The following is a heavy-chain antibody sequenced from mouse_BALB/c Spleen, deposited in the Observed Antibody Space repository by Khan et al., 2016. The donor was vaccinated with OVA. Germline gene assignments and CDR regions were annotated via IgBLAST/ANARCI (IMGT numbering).Heavy chain of an antibody. Sequence: EVELVESGGDLVKPGGSLKLSCAASGFTFSSYSMSWVRQTPDKRLEWVATISSDGDYTYFPDSVKGRFTISRDNAKNTLYLQMSCLKSEDTALCYCASHLAGSFAYWGQGTLVTVSA. D-gene: IGHD1-1*01. CDR1: GFTFSSYS. CDR2: ISSDGDYT. V-gene: IGHV5-6*01. J-gene: IGHJ3*01. CDR3: ASHLAGSFAY.